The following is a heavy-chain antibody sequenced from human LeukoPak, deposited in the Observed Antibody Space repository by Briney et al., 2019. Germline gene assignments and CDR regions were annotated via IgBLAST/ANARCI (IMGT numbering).Heavy chain of an antibody. CDR2: INHSGST. Sequence: SGTLSLTCAVYGGSFSGYYWSWIRQPPGKGLEWIGEINHSGSTNYNPSLKSRVTISVDTSKNQFSLKLSSVTAADTAVYYCASSSSGSADYWGQGTLVTVSS. D-gene: IGHD1-26*01. V-gene: IGHV4-34*01. J-gene: IGHJ4*02. CDR1: GGSFSGYY. CDR3: ASSSSGSADY.